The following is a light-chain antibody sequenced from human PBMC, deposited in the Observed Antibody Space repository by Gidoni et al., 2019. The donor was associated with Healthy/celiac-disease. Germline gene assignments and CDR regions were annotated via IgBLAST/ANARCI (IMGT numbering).Light chain of an antibody. J-gene: IGKJ1*01. Sequence: DIQRTQSPSSLSASVGDRVTITCRARQSISSYLNLSQQKPGKAPQLLIYAASSLQSGVPSRFSVSGSGTDFTLTLSSLQPEDFATYYCQQSYRTPRPFGQGPPVAIK. CDR2: AAS. CDR1: QSISSY. V-gene: IGKV1-39*01. CDR3: QQSYRTPRP.